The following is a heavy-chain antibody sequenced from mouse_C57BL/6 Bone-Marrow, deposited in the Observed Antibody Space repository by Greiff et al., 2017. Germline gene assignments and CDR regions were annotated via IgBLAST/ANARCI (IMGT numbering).Heavy chain of an antibody. Sequence: EVQGVEPGGGLVQPGGSLKLSCAASGFTFSDYGMAWVRQAPRQGPEWVAFISNLAYSIYYADTVTGRFTISRENAKNTLYLEMSSLRSEDTAMYYGARLVMMTTRRTFAYWGQGTLVTVSA. CDR1: GFTFSDYG. CDR3: ARLVMMTTRRTFAY. V-gene: IGHV5-15*01. CDR2: ISNLAYSI. D-gene: IGHD2-4*01. J-gene: IGHJ3*01.